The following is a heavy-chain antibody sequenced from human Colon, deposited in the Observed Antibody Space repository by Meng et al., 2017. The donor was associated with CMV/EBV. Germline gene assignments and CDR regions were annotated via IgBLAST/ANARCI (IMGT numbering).Heavy chain of an antibody. CDR2: IDSSGA. V-gene: IGHV3-23*05. D-gene: IGHD5-24*01. J-gene: IGHJ5*02. CDR3: TKLMGNTRVDH. Sequence: GGSLRLSCAASGLTFSSYAMSWVRQTPGKGLEWVSTIDSSGAYIADSVKGRFTVSRDNFKNTLDLQMNSLRVEDAATYYCTKLMGNTRVDHWGQGTQVTVSS. CDR1: GLTFSSYA.